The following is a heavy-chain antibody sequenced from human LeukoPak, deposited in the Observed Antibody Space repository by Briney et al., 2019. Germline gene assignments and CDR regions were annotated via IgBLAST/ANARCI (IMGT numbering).Heavy chain of an antibody. D-gene: IGHD3-10*01. V-gene: IGHV4-34*01. CDR1: GGSLNGHY. J-gene: IGHJ3*02. CDR2: GSDIGGT. Sequence: SETLSLTCAVYGGSLNGHYWSWIRQSPGKGLEWIGEGSDIGGTKFNPSLKSRVSISADTSKNQFSLKLSSVTAADTAVYYCARGRGLLWFGESRAFDIWGQGTMVTVSS. CDR3: ARGRGLLWFGESRAFDI.